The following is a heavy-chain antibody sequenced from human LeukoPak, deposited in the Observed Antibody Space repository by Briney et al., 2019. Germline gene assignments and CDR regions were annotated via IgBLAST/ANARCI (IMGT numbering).Heavy chain of an antibody. D-gene: IGHD1-14*01. J-gene: IGHJ6*03. CDR1: GGTFSNYA. CDR3: ARLVTTYYYYYMDV. CDR2: ISAYNGNT. Sequence: ASVKVSCKASGGTFSNYAISWVRQAPGQGLEWMGWISAYNGNTNYAQKLQGRVTMTTDTSTSTAYMELRSLRSDDTAVYYCARLVTTYYYYYMDVWGKGTTVTISS. V-gene: IGHV1-18*01.